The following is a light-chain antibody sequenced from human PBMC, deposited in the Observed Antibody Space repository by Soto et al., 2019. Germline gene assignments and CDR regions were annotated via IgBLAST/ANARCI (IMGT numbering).Light chain of an antibody. CDR2: GNK. CDR1: SSNIGAGYE. J-gene: IGLJ1*01. V-gene: IGLV1-40*01. Sequence: QSVLTQPSSVSGAPGQRVTISCTGSSSNIGAGYEVHWYQQLPGTAPKLLIHGNKNRPAGVPDRFSGSKSGTSASLAITGLQAEYEADYYCQSYDSSLSVYVFGTGTKLTVL. CDR3: QSYDSSLSVYV.